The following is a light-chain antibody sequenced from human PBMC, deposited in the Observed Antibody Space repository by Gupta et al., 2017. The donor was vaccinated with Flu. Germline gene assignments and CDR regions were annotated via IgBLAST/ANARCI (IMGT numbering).Light chain of an antibody. CDR2: QDS. CDR3: QAWDSSTWV. Sequence: SPGQTASITCSGDKLGDKYACWYQQKPGQSPGLVIYQDSKRPAGIPERFSGSNSGNTATLTISGTQAMDEADYYCQAWDSSTWVFGGGTKLTVL. CDR1: KLGDKY. V-gene: IGLV3-1*01. J-gene: IGLJ3*02.